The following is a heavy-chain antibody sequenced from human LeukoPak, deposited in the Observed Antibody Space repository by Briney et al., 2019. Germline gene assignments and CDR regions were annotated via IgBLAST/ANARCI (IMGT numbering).Heavy chain of an antibody. CDR1: GYTFTGYY. V-gene: IGHV1-69*04. Sequence: SVKVSCKASGYTFTGYYMHWVRQAPGQGLEWIGRIIPILGIANYAQKFQGRVTITADKSTSTAYMELSSLRSEDTAVYYCAREEYSYGYWDYWGQGTLVTVSS. J-gene: IGHJ4*02. D-gene: IGHD5-18*01. CDR2: IIPILGIA. CDR3: AREEYSYGYWDY.